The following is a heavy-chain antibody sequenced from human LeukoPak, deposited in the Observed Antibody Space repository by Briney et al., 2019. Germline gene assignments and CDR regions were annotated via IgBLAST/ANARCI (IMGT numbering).Heavy chain of an antibody. CDR3: ARLPYSSSAPFDY. J-gene: IGHJ4*02. V-gene: IGHV1-3*01. CDR1: RYTFTSYA. CDR2: INAGNGNT. D-gene: IGHD6-6*01. Sequence: ASVKVSCKASRYTFTSYAMHWVRQAPGQRLEWMGWINAGNGNTKYSQKFQGRVTSTRDTSASTAYMYLSSLRSEDTAVYYCARLPYSSSAPFDYWGQGTLVTVSS.